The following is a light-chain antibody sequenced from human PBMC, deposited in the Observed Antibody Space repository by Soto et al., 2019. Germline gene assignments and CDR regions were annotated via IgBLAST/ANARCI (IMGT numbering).Light chain of an antibody. Sequence: EIVLTQSPGTLSLSPGERATLSCRASQSVSSTYLAWYQQKPGQAPRLLIYGASSRATGIPDRFSGSGSGLDFTLTISRLEPEDFAVYYYQQDGSSPLYTFGQGTKLEIK. CDR2: GAS. J-gene: IGKJ2*01. CDR3: QQDGSSPLYT. V-gene: IGKV3-20*01. CDR1: QSVSSTY.